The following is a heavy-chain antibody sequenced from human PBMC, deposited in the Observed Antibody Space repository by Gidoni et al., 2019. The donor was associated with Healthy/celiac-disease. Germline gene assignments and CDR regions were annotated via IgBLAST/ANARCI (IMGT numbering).Heavy chain of an antibody. CDR2: INPSGGST. CDR3: ARGTYYYDSSGYSEFYFDY. V-gene: IGHV1-46*03. D-gene: IGHD3-22*01. CDR1: GYTFTSYY. Sequence: QVQLLQSGAEVKKPGASVKVSCKASGYTFTSYYMPWVRQAPGQGLEWMGIINPSGGSTSYEQKFQGRVTMTRDTSTSTVYMELSSLRSEDTAVYYCARGTYYYDSSGYSEFYFDYWGQGTLVTVSS. J-gene: IGHJ4*02.